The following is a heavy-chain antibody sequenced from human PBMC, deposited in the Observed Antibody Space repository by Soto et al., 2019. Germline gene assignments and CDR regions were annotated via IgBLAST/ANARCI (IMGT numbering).Heavy chain of an antibody. D-gene: IGHD5-12*01. CDR1: GYTFTSYY. CDR2: INPSGGST. J-gene: IGHJ3*02. V-gene: IGHV1-46*01. CDR3: ARDRGRDGYNNVFDI. Sequence: ASVKVSCKASGYTFTSYYMHWVRQAPGQGLEWMGIINPSGGSTSYAQKFQGRVTMTRDTSTSTVYMELSSLRSEDTAVYYCARDRGRDGYNNVFDIWGQGTMVTVSS.